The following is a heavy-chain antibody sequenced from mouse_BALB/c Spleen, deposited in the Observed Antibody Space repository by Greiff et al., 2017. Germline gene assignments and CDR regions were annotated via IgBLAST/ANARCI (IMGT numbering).Heavy chain of an antibody. CDR1: GYTFTSYY. CDR3: ARWYYGSSPGFAY. D-gene: IGHD1-1*01. Sequence: QVQLQQPGAELVKPGASVKLSCKASGYTFTSYYMYWVKQRPGQGLEWIGGINPGSGGTNYNEKFKGKATLTADKSSSTAYMQLSSLTSDDSAVYFCARWYYGSSPGFAYWGQGTLVTVSA. CDR2: INPGSGGT. V-gene: IGHV1-53*01. J-gene: IGHJ3*01.